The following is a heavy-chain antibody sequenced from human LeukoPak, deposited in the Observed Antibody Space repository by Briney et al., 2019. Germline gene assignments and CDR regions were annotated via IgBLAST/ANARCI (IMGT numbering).Heavy chain of an antibody. CDR2: ISYDGSNK. V-gene: IGHV3-30*18. CDR3: AKEGLRFLEWFSFFSFAGAFDY. J-gene: IGHJ4*02. CDR1: GFTFSSYG. D-gene: IGHD3-3*01. Sequence: PGGSLRLSCAASGFTFSSYGMHWVRQAPGKGLEWVAVISYDGSNKYYADSVKGRFTISRDNSKNTLYLQMNSLRAEDTAVYYCAKEGLRFLEWFSFFSFAGAFDYWGQGTLVTVSS.